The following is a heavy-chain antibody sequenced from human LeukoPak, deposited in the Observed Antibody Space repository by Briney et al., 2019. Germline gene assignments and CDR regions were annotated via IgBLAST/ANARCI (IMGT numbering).Heavy chain of an antibody. J-gene: IGHJ4*02. D-gene: IGHD3-22*01. CDR2: ISWNGVRI. Sequence: GGSLRLSCAASGFNFGGYGMHWVRQVPGKGLEWVSGISWNGVRIGYADSVKGRFTISRDNAKNSLYLQMNSLRAEDTALYYCAKARSGYYSAYFDYWGQGTLVTVSS. CDR3: AKARSGYYSAYFDY. CDR1: GFNFGGYG. V-gene: IGHV3-9*01.